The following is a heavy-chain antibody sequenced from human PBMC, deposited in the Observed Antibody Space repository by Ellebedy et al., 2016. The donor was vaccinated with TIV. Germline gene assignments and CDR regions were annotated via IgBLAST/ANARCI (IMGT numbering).Heavy chain of an antibody. CDR2: IYFSGSI. V-gene: IGHV4-31*03. CDR1: GGSISSNLYY. D-gene: IGHD1-14*01. Sequence: SETLSLTXTVSGGSISSNLYYWSWIRQHPGKGLEWIGYIYFSGSIYYNVSLKSRIVISLDTSKNQFSLRLTSVTAADTAVYYCARTTAFDVWGQGTMVTVSS. CDR3: ARTTAFDV. J-gene: IGHJ3*01.